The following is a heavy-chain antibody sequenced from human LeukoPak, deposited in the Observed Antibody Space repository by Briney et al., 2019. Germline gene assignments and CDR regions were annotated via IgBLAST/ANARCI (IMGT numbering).Heavy chain of an antibody. CDR3: ARDHGYSYGNYYYYYMDV. V-gene: IGHV4-39*07. J-gene: IGHJ6*03. CDR2: IYYSGST. Sequence: PSETLSLTCTVSGGSISSSSYYWGWIRQPPGKGLEWIGSIYYSGSTNYNPSLKSRVTISVDTSKNQFSLKLSSVTAADTAVYYCARDHGYSYGNYYYYYMDVWGKGTTVTVSS. D-gene: IGHD5-18*01. CDR1: GGSISSSSYY.